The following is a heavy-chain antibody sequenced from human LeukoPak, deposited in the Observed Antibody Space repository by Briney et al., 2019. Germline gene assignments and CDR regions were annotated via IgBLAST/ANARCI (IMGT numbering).Heavy chain of an antibody. CDR3: AKDGRYDSSGYYPGDY. V-gene: IGHV3-23*01. J-gene: IGHJ4*02. Sequence: PGGSLRLSCAASGFTFSSYSMNWVRQAPGKGLEWVSAISGSGGSTYYADSVKGRFTISRDNSKDTLYLQMNSLRAEDTAVYYCAKDGRYDSSGYYPGDYWGQGTLVTVSS. CDR1: GFTFSSYS. D-gene: IGHD3-22*01. CDR2: ISGSGGST.